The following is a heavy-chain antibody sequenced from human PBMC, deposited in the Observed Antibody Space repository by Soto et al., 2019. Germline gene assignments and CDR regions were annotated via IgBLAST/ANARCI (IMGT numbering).Heavy chain of an antibody. Sequence: ASVKVSCKASGYSFTDYYMHWVRQAPGQGLEWMGWINPHSGGANSAQKFQGRVSMTRDTSTSTAYMELSRLRSDDTAVYYCARPTTSGWSRAWEFWGQGSLVTVSS. CDR3: ARPTTSGWSRAWEF. D-gene: IGHD6-19*01. CDR1: GYSFTDYY. V-gene: IGHV1-2*02. CDR2: INPHSGGA. J-gene: IGHJ4*02.